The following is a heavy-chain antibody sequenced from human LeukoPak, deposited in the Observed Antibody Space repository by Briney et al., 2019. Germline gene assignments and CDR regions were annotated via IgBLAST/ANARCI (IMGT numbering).Heavy chain of an antibody. D-gene: IGHD3-9*01. CDR2: INSDGRST. V-gene: IGHV3-74*01. CDR3: ARPRNDILSGFHYYYGMDV. Sequence: PGRSLRLSCAASGFTFSSYAMHWVRQAPGKGLVWVSRINSDGRSTSYADSVKGRFTISRDNAKNTLYLQMNSLRAEDTAVYYCARPRNDILSGFHYYYGMDVWGQGTTVTVSS. CDR1: GFTFSSYA. J-gene: IGHJ6*02.